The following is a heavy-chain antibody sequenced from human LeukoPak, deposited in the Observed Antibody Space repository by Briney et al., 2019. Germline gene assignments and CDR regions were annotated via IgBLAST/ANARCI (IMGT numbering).Heavy chain of an antibody. CDR3: ARGSIAVAGIFDY. D-gene: IGHD6-19*01. CDR2: IYYSGST. J-gene: IGHJ4*02. CDR1: GGSISSYY. Sequence: PSETLSLTCTVSGGSISSYYWSWIRQPPGKGLEWIGYIYYSGSTNYNPSLKSRVTISVDTSKNQFSLNLSSVTAADTAVYSCARGSIAVAGIFDYWGQGTLVTVSS. V-gene: IGHV4-59*01.